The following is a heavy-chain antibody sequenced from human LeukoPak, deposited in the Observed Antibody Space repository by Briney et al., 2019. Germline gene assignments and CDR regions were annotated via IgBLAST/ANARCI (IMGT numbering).Heavy chain of an antibody. J-gene: IGHJ4*02. CDR3: AKDPVPSIAVAVTIDY. Sequence: GGSLRLSCAASGFTFSSFGMSWVRQAPGKGLEWVSAISGSGGSTYYADSVKGRFTISRDNSKNTLYLQMNSLRAEDTAVYYCAKDPVPSIAVAVTIDYWGQGTLVTVSS. V-gene: IGHV3-23*01. CDR1: GFTFSSFG. CDR2: ISGSGGST. D-gene: IGHD6-19*01.